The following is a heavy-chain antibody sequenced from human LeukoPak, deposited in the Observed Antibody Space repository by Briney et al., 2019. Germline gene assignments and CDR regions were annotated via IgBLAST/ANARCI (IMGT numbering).Heavy chain of an antibody. CDR3: ARVHLAYCGGDCRFKARYYYYYYMDV. CDR2: INHSGST. Sequence: SETLSLTCAVYGGSFSGYYWSWIRQPPGKGLEWIGEINHSGSTNYDPSLKSRVTISVDTSKNQFSLKLSSVTAADTAVYYCARVHLAYCGGDCRFKARYYYYYYMDVWGKGTTVTVSS. J-gene: IGHJ6*03. V-gene: IGHV4-34*01. D-gene: IGHD2-21*02. CDR1: GGSFSGYY.